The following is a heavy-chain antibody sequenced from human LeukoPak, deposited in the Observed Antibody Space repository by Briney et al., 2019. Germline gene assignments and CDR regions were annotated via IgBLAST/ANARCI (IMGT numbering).Heavy chain of an antibody. V-gene: IGHV3-66*01. Sequence: GGSLRLSCAASGFTVSSNYMSWVRQAPGKGLEWVSVIYSGGRTYYADSVKGRFTISRDNSKNTLYLQMNSLRAEDTAVYYCAITGPYYYDSSGYYYFDCWGQGTLVTVSS. D-gene: IGHD3-22*01. CDR1: GFTVSSNY. CDR3: AITGPYYYDSSGYYYFDC. CDR2: IYSGGRT. J-gene: IGHJ4*02.